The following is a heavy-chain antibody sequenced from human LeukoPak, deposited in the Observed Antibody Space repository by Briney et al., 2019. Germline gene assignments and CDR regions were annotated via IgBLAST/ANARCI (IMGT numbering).Heavy chain of an antibody. CDR3: ARDRHFVAFDI. J-gene: IGHJ3*02. CDR2: ISSSSSI. Sequence: GGSLRLSCAASGXTFTAFTINWVRQAPGKGLEWVSSISSSSSIHFADSVKGRFPISRDNAKNSVSLQINSLRAEDTALYYCARDRHFVAFDIWGQGTMVTVSS. CDR1: GXTFTAFT. V-gene: IGHV3-69-1*01.